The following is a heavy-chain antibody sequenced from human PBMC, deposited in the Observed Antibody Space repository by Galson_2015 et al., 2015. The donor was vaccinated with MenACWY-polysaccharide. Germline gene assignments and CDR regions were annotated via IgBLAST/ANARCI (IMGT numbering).Heavy chain of an antibody. CDR3: ARGEYYYDSSGYYYPFVAPAKDAFDI. CDR2: IYYSGST. J-gene: IGHJ3*02. D-gene: IGHD3-22*01. Sequence: ETLSLTCTVSGGSISSYYWSWIRQPPGKGLEWIGYIYYSGSTNYNPSLKSRVTISVDTSKNQFSLKLSSVTAADTAVYYCARGEYYYDSSGYYYPFVAPAKDAFDIWGQGTMVTVSS. V-gene: IGHV4-59*01. CDR1: GGSISSYY.